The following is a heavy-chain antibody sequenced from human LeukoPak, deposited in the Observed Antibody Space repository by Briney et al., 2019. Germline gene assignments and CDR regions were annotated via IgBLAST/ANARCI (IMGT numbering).Heavy chain of an antibody. V-gene: IGHV5-51*01. J-gene: IGHJ6*03. CDR1: GYSFTSYW. CDR3: ARLLSITMVRGAFYYMDV. Sequence: GESLKISCKGSGYSFTSYWIGWVRQMPGKGLEWMGIIYTGDSDTRYSPSFQGQVTISAYKSISTAYLQWSSLKASDTAMYYCARLLSITMVRGAFYYMDVWGKGTTVTVSS. D-gene: IGHD3-10*01. CDR2: IYTGDSDT.